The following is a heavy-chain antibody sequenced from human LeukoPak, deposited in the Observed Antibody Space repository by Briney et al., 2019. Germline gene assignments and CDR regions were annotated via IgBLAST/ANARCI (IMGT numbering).Heavy chain of an antibody. CDR2: ISAYNGNT. V-gene: IGHV1-18*01. CDR3: ARGGRGLRLGELSLYPYYFDY. D-gene: IGHD3-16*02. Sequence: ASVKVSCKASGYTFTSYGISWVRQAPGQGLEWMGWISAYNGNTNYAQKFQGRVTITADESTSTAYMELSGLSSEDTAVYYCARGGRGLRLGELSLYPYYFDYWGQGTLVTVSS. J-gene: IGHJ4*02. CDR1: GYTFTSYG.